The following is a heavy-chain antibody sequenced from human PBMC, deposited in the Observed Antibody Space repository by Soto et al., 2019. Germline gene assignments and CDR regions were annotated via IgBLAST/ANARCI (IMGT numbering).Heavy chain of an antibody. CDR3: AGASPRVGATRY. J-gene: IGHJ4*02. V-gene: IGHV3-53*02. Sequence: EVQLVETGGGLIQPGGSLRLSCAASGFTVSSNYMSWVRQAPGKGLEWVSVIYSGGSTYYADSVKGRFTISRDKAKNTLYLQMNSLRAEDTAVYYWAGASPRVGATRYWGQGTLVTVSS. CDR2: IYSGGST. CDR1: GFTVSSNY. D-gene: IGHD1-26*01.